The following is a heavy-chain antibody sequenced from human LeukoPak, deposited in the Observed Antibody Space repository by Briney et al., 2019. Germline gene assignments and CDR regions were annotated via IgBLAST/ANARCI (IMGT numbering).Heavy chain of an antibody. Sequence: SETLSLTCTVSGGSVSSGSYYWSWIRQPPGKGLEWIGYIYYSGSTNYNPSLKSRVTISVDTSKNQFSLKLSSVTAADTAVYYCARDRLYRGYGYGFDYWGQGTLVIVSS. J-gene: IGHJ4*02. D-gene: IGHD5-18*01. CDR2: IYYSGST. V-gene: IGHV4-61*01. CDR3: ARDRLYRGYGYGFDY. CDR1: GGSVSSGSYY.